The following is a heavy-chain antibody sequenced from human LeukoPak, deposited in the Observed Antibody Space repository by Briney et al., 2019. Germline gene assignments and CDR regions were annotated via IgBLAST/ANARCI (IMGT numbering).Heavy chain of an antibody. CDR3: ARLYGDYVGY. CDR2: ISYSGST. D-gene: IGHD4-17*01. CDR1: GGSITSSSYY. Sequence: SETLSLTCTVSGGSITSSSYYWGWIRQPPGKGLEWIGSISYSGSTYDNPSLKRRLTLSVDTSMHQFSLKLSSVTAADTAVYYCARLYGDYVGYWGQGTLVTVSS. J-gene: IGHJ4*02. V-gene: IGHV4-39*01.